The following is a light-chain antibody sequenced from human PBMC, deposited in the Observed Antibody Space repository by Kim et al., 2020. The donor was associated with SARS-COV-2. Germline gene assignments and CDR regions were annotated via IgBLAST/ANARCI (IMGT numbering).Light chain of an antibody. V-gene: IGKV3D-15*01. CDR3: QQYSNWPRT. Sequence: VSPGERATLSCRASQSGSSNVAWYQHKPGQAPRPLIYDASTRATGIPARFSGSGSGTEFTLTISSLQSEDFAVYYCQQYSNWPRTFGGGTKVDIK. CDR2: DAS. CDR1: QSGSSN. J-gene: IGKJ4*01.